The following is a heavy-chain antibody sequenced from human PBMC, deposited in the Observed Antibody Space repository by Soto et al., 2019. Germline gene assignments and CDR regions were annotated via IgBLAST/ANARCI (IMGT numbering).Heavy chain of an antibody. V-gene: IGHV1-18*01. J-gene: IGHJ4*01. CDR2: VSAYNGHT. CDR3: ASGRLGYYDRSGDYYTPPPYF. CDR1: GYSLTNYG. Sequence: QVQLVQSGAEVKSPGASVKVYCKASGYSLTNYGFTWVRRSPGNGLEWEECVSAYNGHTNYAQRVQGRVTLTIDIDAIITHREMTTLRSDDTAVYFCASGRLGYYDRSGDYYTPPPYFWGHRAPLTVPS. D-gene: IGHD3-22*01.